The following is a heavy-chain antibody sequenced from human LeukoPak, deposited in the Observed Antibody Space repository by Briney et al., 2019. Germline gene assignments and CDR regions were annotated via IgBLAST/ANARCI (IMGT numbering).Heavy chain of an antibody. J-gene: IGHJ4*02. CDR3: ARDIPAALDY. CDR1: GGSFSGYY. CDR2: INHSGST. V-gene: IGHV4-34*01. D-gene: IGHD6-13*01. Sequence: TSETLTLTCAVYGGSFSGYYWSWIRQPPGKGLEWIGEINHSGSTNYNPSLKSRVTISVDTSKNQFSLKLSSVTAADTAVYYCARDIPAALDYWGQGTLVTVSS.